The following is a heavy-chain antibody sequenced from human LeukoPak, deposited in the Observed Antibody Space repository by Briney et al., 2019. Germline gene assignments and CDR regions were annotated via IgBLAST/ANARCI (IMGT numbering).Heavy chain of an antibody. Sequence: SETLSLTCGVFGGSFSDSYWSWIRQPPGKGLEWIGEVNHSGNPTYTPSLKSRVTISVDTSKNQFSLKLSSVTAADTAVYYCAGRENDSSGYYLDYWGQGTLVTVSS. D-gene: IGHD3-22*01. CDR2: VNHSGNP. J-gene: IGHJ4*02. CDR3: AGRENDSSGYYLDY. V-gene: IGHV4-34*01. CDR1: GGSFSDSY.